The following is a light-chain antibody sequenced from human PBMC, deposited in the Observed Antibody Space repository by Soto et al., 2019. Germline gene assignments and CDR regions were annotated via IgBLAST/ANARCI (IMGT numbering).Light chain of an antibody. CDR2: EVT. V-gene: IGLV2-14*01. Sequence: QSALTQPASVSGSPGQSITISCTGTSSDVGGYDFVSWYQQHPDKAPKLMIFEVTKPPLGVSNRFSASKSGNTASLTNSGLQADDEADYHCSSYSSSGILPYVFGSGTKLTVL. CDR1: SSDVGGYDF. J-gene: IGLJ1*01. CDR3: SSYSSSGILPYV.